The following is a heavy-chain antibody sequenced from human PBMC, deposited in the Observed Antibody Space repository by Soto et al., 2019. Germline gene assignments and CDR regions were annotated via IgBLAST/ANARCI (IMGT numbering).Heavy chain of an antibody. J-gene: IGHJ5*02. CDR3: GSVMVDKAPGSFDP. D-gene: IGHD5-12*01. V-gene: IGHV5-10-1*01. Sequence: GESLKISCKGSGYSFTTYWITWVRQVPGKGMEWMGSIYPRDSYANYSPSFQGHVTMSAEKSTSTAYLQWSSLKASETAMYYCGSVMVDKAPGSFDPWGQGTLVTVSS. CDR1: GYSFTTYW. CDR2: IYPRDSYA.